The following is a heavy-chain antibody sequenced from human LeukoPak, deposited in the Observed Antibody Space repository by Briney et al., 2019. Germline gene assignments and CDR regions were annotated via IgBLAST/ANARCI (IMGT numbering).Heavy chain of an antibody. V-gene: IGHV3-9*01. Sequence: PGRFLRLSCAASGFTFDDYAMHWVRQAPGKGLEWVSGISWNSGSIGYADSVKGRFTISRDNAKNSLYLQMNSLRAEDTALYYCAKDIGMRGSGSYLRAFDIWGQGTMVIVSS. CDR3: AKDIGMRGSGSYLRAFDI. J-gene: IGHJ3*02. CDR2: ISWNSGSI. CDR1: GFTFDDYA. D-gene: IGHD1-26*01.